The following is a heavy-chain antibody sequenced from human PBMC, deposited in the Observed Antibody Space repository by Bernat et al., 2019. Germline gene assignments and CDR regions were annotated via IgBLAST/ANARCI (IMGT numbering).Heavy chain of an antibody. CDR1: GYTFTGYY. CDR3: ARDPELRYSIPYYYYYYGMDV. V-gene: IGHV1-2*02. D-gene: IGHD3-9*01. Sequence: QVQLVQSGAEVKKPGASVKVSCKASGYTFTGYYMHWVRQAPGQGLERMGWINPNSGGTNYAQKFQGRVTMTSDTSISTAYMELSRLRSDDTAVYYCARDPELRYSIPYYYYYYGMDVWGQGTTVTVSS. J-gene: IGHJ6*02. CDR2: INPNSGGT.